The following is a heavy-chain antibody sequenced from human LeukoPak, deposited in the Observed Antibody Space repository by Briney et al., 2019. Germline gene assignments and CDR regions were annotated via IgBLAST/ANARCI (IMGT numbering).Heavy chain of an antibody. CDR2: VYHSGST. J-gene: IGHJ4*02. CDR1: GYSISSGYY. V-gene: IGHV4-38-2*02. Sequence: SETLSLTCTVSGYSISSGYYWGWIRQPPGKGLEWIGSVYHSGSTYYNPSLQSRVTISVDTSKNQFSLRLSSVAAADTAVYYCARRHYYGSGSYTLGYWGQGTLVTVSS. D-gene: IGHD3-10*01. CDR3: ARRHYYGSGSYTLGY.